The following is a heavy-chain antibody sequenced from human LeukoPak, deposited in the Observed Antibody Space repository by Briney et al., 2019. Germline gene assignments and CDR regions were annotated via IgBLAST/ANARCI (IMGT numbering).Heavy chain of an antibody. CDR2: IFPDGQT. V-gene: IGHV3-53*01. D-gene: IGHD4-17*01. CDR3: ARANPVYGDFDY. J-gene: IGHJ4*02. Sequence: PGGSLRLSCALSGLTDNDNYMSWVRQAPGKGLEWVSLIFPDGQTYYADFVQGRFSISRDMSRNILFLDMSSLRAEDTAVFFCARANPVYGDFDYWGQGTLVTVSS. CDR1: GLTDNDNY.